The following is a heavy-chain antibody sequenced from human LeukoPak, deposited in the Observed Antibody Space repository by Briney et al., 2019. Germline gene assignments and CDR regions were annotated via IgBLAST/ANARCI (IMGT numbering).Heavy chain of an antibody. Sequence: GGSLRDSCAPPRYTFSSDRMSWVCQAPGKRLEWVANIKEDGSRNHYVDSVKGRFTISRDNAKNSLYLQMSSLRAEDTAVYYCARQLSGWYDADPYWGQGTLVTVSS. D-gene: IGHD6-19*01. CDR3: ARQLSGWYDADPY. J-gene: IGHJ4*02. V-gene: IGHV3-7*05. CDR1: RYTFSSDR. CDR2: IKEDGSRN.